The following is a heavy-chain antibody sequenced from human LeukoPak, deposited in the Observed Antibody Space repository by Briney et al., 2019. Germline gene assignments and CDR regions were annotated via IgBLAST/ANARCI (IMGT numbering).Heavy chain of an antibody. CDR3: ARVTGPFDY. CDR1: GFTFSSYA. CDR2: ISSSSSYI. V-gene: IGHV3-21*01. J-gene: IGHJ4*02. Sequence: GGSLRLSCAASGFTFSSYAMSWVRQAPGKGLEWVSSISSSSSYIYYADSVKGRFTISRDNAKNSLYLQMNSLRAEDTAVYYCARVTGPFDYWGQGTLVTVSS. D-gene: IGHD2-21*02.